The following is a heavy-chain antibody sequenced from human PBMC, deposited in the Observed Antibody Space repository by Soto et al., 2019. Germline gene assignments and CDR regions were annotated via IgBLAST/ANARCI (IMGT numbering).Heavy chain of an antibody. CDR2: ISIGASTI. CDR3: AKESRSSAVTATRVYGMDV. V-gene: IGHV3-11*04. Sequence: GGSLRLSCAASGFIFNDYYMSWIRQAPGKGLEWVAYISIGASTISYADSVRGRFTISRDNSKNTLYLQMNTLRNEDTAVYYCAKESRSSAVTATRVYGMDVWGQGTTVTVSS. D-gene: IGHD2-21*02. J-gene: IGHJ6*02. CDR1: GFIFNDYY.